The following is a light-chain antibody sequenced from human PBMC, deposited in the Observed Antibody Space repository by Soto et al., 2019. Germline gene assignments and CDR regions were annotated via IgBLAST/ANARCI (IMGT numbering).Light chain of an antibody. CDR3: QQYGRSPLT. J-gene: IGKJ4*01. Sequence: EIVLTQSPGTLSLSPGERATLSCRASQSVSSSYLAWYQQKPGQAPRLLIYGASGRATGIPDRFSGSGSGTDFTLTISRLEPEDFAVYYCQQYGRSPLTFGGGTKVEIK. CDR2: GAS. CDR1: QSVSSSY. V-gene: IGKV3-20*01.